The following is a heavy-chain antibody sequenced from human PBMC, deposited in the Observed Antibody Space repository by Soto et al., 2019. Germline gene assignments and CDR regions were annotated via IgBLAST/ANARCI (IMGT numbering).Heavy chain of an antibody. V-gene: IGHV3-23*01. CDR1: GFTFSSYA. CDR2: ISGSGGST. D-gene: IGHD1-26*01. CDR3: AKDPRIVGATQFDY. Sequence: GGSLRLSCAASGFTFSSYAMSWVRQAPGKGLEWVSAISGSGGSTYYADSVKGRFTISRDNSKNTLYLQMNSLRAEDTAVYYYAKDPRIVGATQFDYWGQGTLVTVSS. J-gene: IGHJ4*02.